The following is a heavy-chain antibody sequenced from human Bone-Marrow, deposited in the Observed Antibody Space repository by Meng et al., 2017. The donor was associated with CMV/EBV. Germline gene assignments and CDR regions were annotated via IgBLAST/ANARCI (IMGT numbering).Heavy chain of an antibody. V-gene: IGHV3-33*06. Sequence: TFSSYGMHWVRQAPGKGLEWVAVIWYDGSNKYYADSVKGRFTISRDNSKNTLYLQMNSLRAEDTAVYYCAKDLGGAWYCSSTSCLPDYWGQGTLVTVSS. CDR3: AKDLGGAWYCSSTSCLPDY. D-gene: IGHD2-2*01. CDR2: IWYDGSNK. J-gene: IGHJ4*02. CDR1: TFSSYG.